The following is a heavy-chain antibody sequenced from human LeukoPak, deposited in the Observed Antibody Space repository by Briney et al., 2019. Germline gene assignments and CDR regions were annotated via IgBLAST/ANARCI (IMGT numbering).Heavy chain of an antibody. CDR1: GFTFSSYE. J-gene: IGHJ5*02. CDR2: ISSSGSTI. Sequence: GGSLRLSCAASGFTFSSYEMNWVRQAPGKGLEWVSYISSSGSTIYYADSVKGRFTISRDNAKNSLYPQMNSLRAEDTAVYYCARLPGFCSSTSCYSGIDWFDPWGQGTLVTVSS. D-gene: IGHD2-2*01. CDR3: ARLPGFCSSTSCYSGIDWFDP. V-gene: IGHV3-48*03.